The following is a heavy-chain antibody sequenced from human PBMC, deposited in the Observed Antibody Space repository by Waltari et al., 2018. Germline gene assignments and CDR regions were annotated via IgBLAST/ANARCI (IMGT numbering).Heavy chain of an antibody. J-gene: IGHJ4*02. CDR3: ARDRGRGLYLDS. D-gene: IGHD5-12*01. V-gene: IGHV4-4*02. CDR2: IHGSGRI. CDR1: GDSISGSFW. Sequence: QVQLQESGPGLVKPSGTLSVTCAVSGDSISGSFWWSWVRQTPGKCLGWIGQIHGSGRINYNPSLESRVTVSRDTSNNQFSLKLTSATAADTAVYFCARDRGRGLYLDSWGQGILVTVSP.